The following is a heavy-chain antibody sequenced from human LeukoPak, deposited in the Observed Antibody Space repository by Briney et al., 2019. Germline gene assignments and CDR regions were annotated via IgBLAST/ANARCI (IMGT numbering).Heavy chain of an antibody. J-gene: IGHJ4*02. CDR1: GFTFSSYG. V-gene: IGHV3-30*03. CDR2: ISYDGSNK. CDR3: ARNYGDAYYFDY. D-gene: IGHD4-17*01. Sequence: GGSLRLSCAASGFTFSSYGMHWVRQAPGKGLEWVAAISYDGSNKYYADSVKGRFTISRDNSKNTLYLQMNSLRAEDTAVYYCARNYGDAYYFDYWGQGTLVTVSS.